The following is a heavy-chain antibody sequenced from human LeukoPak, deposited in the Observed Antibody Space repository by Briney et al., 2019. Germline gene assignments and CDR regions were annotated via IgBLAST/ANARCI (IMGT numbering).Heavy chain of an antibody. D-gene: IGHD3-22*01. CDR2: ISGSGGST. Sequence: GGSLRLSCAASGFTFSSYAMSWVRQAPGKGLEWVSAISGSGGSTYYADSVKGRFTISGDNSKNTLYLQMNSLRAEDTAVYYCAKPGSYYYDSSGYYYSDYWGQGTLVTVSS. V-gene: IGHV3-23*01. CDR3: AKPGSYYYDSSGYYYSDY. J-gene: IGHJ4*02. CDR1: GFTFSSYA.